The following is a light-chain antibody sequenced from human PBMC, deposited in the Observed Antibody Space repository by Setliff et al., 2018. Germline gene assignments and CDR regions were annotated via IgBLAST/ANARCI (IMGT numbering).Light chain of an antibody. J-gene: IGLJ1*01. CDR3: SSYGGTLYV. CDR2: EVS. V-gene: IGLV2-14*01. Sequence: QSALTQPASVSGSPGQSITISCTGTSSDVGYYNYVSWYQQHPGKAPKLMIYEVSNRPSGVSNRFSGSKSGNTASLTISGLQAEDEADYYCSSYGGTLYVFGTGTKVTVL. CDR1: SSDVGYYNY.